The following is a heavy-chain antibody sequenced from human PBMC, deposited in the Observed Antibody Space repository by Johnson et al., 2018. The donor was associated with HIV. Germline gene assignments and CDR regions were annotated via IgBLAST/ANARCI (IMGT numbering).Heavy chain of an antibody. CDR2: IWYDGSNK. Sequence: QMQLVESGGGVVQPGRSLRLSCAASGFTFSGYAMHCVRQAPGMGLGWVAVIWYDGSNKYYADSVKGRLIMSRDNSKNTLYVEMDSLRAEDTAVYYCVKARGGYWGDDFDIWGQGTMVTVSS. V-gene: IGHV3-30*04. CDR1: GFTFSGYA. D-gene: IGHD2-8*02. CDR3: VKARGGYWGDDFDI. J-gene: IGHJ3*02.